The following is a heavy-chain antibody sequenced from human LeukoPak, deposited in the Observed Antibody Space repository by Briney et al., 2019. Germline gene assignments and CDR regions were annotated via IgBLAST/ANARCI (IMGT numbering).Heavy chain of an antibody. CDR1: GDSVSSNSAA. V-gene: IGHV6-1*01. CDR2: TYYRSKWYN. D-gene: IGHD2-8*01. CDR3: ARDLDGVFFDP. Sequence: SQTLSLTCAISGDSVSSNSAAWNWITQSPSRGLEWLGRTYYRSKWYNDYEVSVKSRITFNADTSKNQFSLQLNSVPPEDTAVYYCARDLDGVFFDPWGQGNLVPVSS. J-gene: IGHJ5*02.